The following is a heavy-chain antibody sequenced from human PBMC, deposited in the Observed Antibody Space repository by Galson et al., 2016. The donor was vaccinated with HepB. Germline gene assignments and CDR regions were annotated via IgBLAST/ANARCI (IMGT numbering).Heavy chain of an antibody. CDR2: ISYDGTNK. Sequence: SLRLSCAASGFTFTIYGMHWVRQAPGKGLEWLALISYDGTNKYYADSVKGRFTISRDNSKNTLYLQMNSLRPEDTALYYCARANPGSQFGSGSYDSWGQGTLVTVSS. D-gene: IGHD3-10*01. V-gene: IGHV3-30*03. J-gene: IGHJ5*01. CDR3: ARANPGSQFGSGSYDS. CDR1: GFTFTIYG.